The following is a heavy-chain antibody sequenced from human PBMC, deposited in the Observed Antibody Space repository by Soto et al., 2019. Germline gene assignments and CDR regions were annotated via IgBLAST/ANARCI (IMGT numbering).Heavy chain of an antibody. CDR1: GSTFSSYS. Sequence: GGSLRLSCAASGSTFSSYSMNWVRQAPGKGLEWVSSISSSSIYIYYADSVKGRFTISRDNAKNSLYLQMNSLRAEDTAVYYCARDRVAAAGTIDYWGQGTLVTVSS. V-gene: IGHV3-21*01. J-gene: IGHJ4*02. CDR2: ISSSSIYI. D-gene: IGHD6-13*01. CDR3: ARDRVAAAGTIDY.